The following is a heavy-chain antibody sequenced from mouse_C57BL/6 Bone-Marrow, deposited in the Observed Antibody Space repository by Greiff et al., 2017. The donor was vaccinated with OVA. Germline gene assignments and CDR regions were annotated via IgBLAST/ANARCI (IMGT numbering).Heavy chain of an antibody. Sequence: EVQVVESGPGLVKPSQSLSLTCSVTGYSITSGYYWNWIRQFPGNKLEWMGYISYDGSNNYNPSLKNRISITRDTSKNQFFLKLNSVTTEDTATYYCARGDWDEAWFAYWGQGTLVTVSA. CDR1: GYSITSGYY. CDR3: ARGDWDEAWFAY. V-gene: IGHV3-6*01. D-gene: IGHD4-1*01. CDR2: ISYDGSN. J-gene: IGHJ3*01.